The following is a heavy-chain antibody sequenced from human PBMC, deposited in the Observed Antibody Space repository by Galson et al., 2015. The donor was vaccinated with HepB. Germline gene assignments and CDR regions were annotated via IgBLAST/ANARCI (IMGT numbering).Heavy chain of an antibody. CDR3: ARANTLSYNY. D-gene: IGHD3-10*01. J-gene: IGHJ4*02. CDR1: GFTFSGSN. V-gene: IGHV3-48*02. Sequence: SLRLSCAASGFTFSGSNMHWVRQAPGKGLEWISYINSGSTTVYYADSVKGRFTISRDNAKNSLYLQMNSLRDEDTAVYYCARANTLSYNYWGQGTRVTVSS. CDR2: INSGSTTV.